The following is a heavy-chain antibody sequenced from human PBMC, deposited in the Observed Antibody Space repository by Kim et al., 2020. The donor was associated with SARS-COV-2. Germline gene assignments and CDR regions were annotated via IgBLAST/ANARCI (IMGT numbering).Heavy chain of an antibody. Sequence: NYNPSLKSRVTISVDTSKNQFSLKLSSVTAADTAVYYCARHYYDSSEFDYWGQGTLVTVSS. CDR3: ARHYYDSSEFDY. J-gene: IGHJ4*02. D-gene: IGHD3-22*01. V-gene: IGHV4-59*08.